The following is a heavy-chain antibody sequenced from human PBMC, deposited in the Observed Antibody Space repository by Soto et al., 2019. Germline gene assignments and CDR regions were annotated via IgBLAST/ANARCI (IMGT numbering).Heavy chain of an antibody. CDR3: ARDRSLAARDAFDI. V-gene: IGHV1-69*13. Sequence: SVEVSCRASGGTFSSYAISWVRQAPGQGLEWMGGIIPIFGTANYAQKFQGRVTITADESTSTAYMELSSLRSEDTAVYYCARDRSLAARDAFDIWGQGTMVTVS. J-gene: IGHJ3*02. D-gene: IGHD6-6*01. CDR1: GGTFSSYA. CDR2: IIPIFGTA.